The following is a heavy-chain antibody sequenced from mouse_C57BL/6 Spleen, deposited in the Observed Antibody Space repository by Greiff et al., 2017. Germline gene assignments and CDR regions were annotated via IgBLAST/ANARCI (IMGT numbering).Heavy chain of an antibody. V-gene: IGHV5-17*01. CDR3: ARGLTGTRWYFDV. CDR2: LSSGSSTI. CDR1: GFTFSDYG. J-gene: IGHJ1*03. Sequence: EVKLMESGGGLVKPGGSLKLSCAASGFTFSDYGMHWVRQAPEKGLEWVAYLSSGSSTIYYADTVKGRFTISRDNAKNTLFLQMTSLRSEDTAMYYCARGLTGTRWYFDVWGTGTTVTVSS. D-gene: IGHD4-1*01.